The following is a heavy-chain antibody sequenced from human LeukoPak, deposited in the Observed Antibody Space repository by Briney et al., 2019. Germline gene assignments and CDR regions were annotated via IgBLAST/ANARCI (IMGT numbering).Heavy chain of an antibody. Sequence: GGSLRLSCAAYGFTFSTYGMSWVRQAPGKGLEWVSAISGNGGKTYYADSVKGRFTISRDNSKNTLYLQMNSLRADDTAVYYCAKDLNWGLDYWGQGTLVTVSS. CDR1: GFTFSTYG. V-gene: IGHV3-23*01. J-gene: IGHJ4*02. D-gene: IGHD7-27*01. CDR3: AKDLNWGLDY. CDR2: ISGNGGKT.